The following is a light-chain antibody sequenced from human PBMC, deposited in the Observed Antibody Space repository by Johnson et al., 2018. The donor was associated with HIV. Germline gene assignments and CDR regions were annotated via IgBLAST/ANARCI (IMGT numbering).Light chain of an antibody. J-gene: IGLJ1*01. CDR2: ENN. V-gene: IGLV1-51*02. CDR1: SSNIGNNY. CDR3: GTWDSSPSAYV. Sequence: QSVLTQPHSVSAAPGQKVTISCSGSSSNIGNNYVSWYQQLPGTAPKLLIYENNKRPSGIPDRFSGSKSGTSATLGITGLQTGDEADYYCGTWDSSPSAYVFGTGTKVTVL.